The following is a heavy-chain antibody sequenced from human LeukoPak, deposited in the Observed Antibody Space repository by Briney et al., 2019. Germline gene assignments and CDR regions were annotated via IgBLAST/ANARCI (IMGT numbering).Heavy chain of an antibody. CDR1: GFTFNSYW. V-gene: IGHV3-74*01. CDR2: INRDGTST. D-gene: IGHD2-8*02. J-gene: IGHJ4*02. CDR3: ARDQLYCTGGYCYFEY. Sequence: GGSLRVSCAASGFTFNSYWMHWVRQAPGKGLVWVSRINRDGTSTSYADSVKGRFTISRDNAKNTLYLQMNSMRAEDTAVYFCARDQLYCTGGYCYFEYWGQGTLVTVSS.